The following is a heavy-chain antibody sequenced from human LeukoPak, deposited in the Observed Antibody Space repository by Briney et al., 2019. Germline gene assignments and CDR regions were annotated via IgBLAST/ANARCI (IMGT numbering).Heavy chain of an antibody. CDR1: GFTFSSYA. Sequence: PGGSLRLSCAASGFTFSSYAMHWVRQAPGKGLEWVAVISYDGSNKYYADSVKGRFTISRDNSKNTLYLQMNSLRAEDTAVYYCARAYSYYYYMDVWGKGTTVTVSS. CDR3: ARAYSYYYYMDV. V-gene: IGHV3-30*04. J-gene: IGHJ6*03. CDR2: ISYDGSNK. D-gene: IGHD2-15*01.